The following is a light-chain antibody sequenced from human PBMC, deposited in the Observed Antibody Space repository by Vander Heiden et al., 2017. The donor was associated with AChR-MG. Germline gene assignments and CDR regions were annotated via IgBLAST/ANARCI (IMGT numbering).Light chain of an antibody. CDR1: QSISNY. CDR2: GAT. Sequence: DIQMTQSPSSLSASVGDRVTITCRASQSISNYLSWYQQKPGKAPKLVIYGATSLQSGVPSRFSGSGSGTDFTLTISSLQVEDIATYYCQQGFTTPWTFGQGTKVEIK. V-gene: IGKV1-39*01. CDR3: QQGFTTPWT. J-gene: IGKJ1*01.